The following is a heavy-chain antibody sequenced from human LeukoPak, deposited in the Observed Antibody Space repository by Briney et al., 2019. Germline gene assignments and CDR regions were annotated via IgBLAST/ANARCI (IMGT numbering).Heavy chain of an antibody. D-gene: IGHD3-16*01. CDR2: ISSSSSYI. CDR1: GFTFSSYI. Sequence: GGSLRLSCAASGFTFSSYIMNWVRQAPGKGLEWVSSISSSSSYIYYADSVKGRFTIYRDNAKNSLYLQMNSLGAEDTAVYYCATNSRFMITFVGVPYYMDVWGKGTTVTVSS. J-gene: IGHJ6*03. CDR3: ATNSRFMITFVGVPYYMDV. V-gene: IGHV3-21*01.